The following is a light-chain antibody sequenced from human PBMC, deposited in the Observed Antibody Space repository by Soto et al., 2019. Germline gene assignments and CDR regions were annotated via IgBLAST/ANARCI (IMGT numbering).Light chain of an antibody. Sequence: NFMLTQPHSVSESPGKTVTISCTHSSGNIGSNYVQWYQQRPGSAPTTLIYEDDQRPSGVPDRFSGSIDRSSNSASLTISGLKTEDEADYYCQSYDSSTPVVFGGGTKLTVL. CDR3: QSYDSSTPVV. CDR2: EDD. J-gene: IGLJ2*01. V-gene: IGLV6-57*04. CDR1: SGNIGSNY.